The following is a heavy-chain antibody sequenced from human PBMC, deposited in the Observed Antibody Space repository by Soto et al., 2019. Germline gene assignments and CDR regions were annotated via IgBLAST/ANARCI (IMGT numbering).Heavy chain of an antibody. J-gene: IGHJ6*02. Sequence: SVKVSCKASGGTFSSYAISWVRQAPGQGLEWMGGIIPIFGTANYAQKFQGRVTITADESTSTAYMELSSLRSEDTAVYYCARYQGREYDGGYYYYSGMDVWGQGTTVTVSS. V-gene: IGHV1-69*13. D-gene: IGHD3-10*01. CDR2: IIPIFGTA. CDR1: GGTFSSYA. CDR3: ARYQGREYDGGYYYYSGMDV.